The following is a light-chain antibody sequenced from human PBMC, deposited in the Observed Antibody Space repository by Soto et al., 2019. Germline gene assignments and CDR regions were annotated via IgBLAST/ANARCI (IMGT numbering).Light chain of an antibody. CDR2: GAS. CDR1: QSVSSN. Sequence: EIVMTQSPATLSVSPGERATLSCRASQSVSSNLAWYQQKPGQAPRLLIYGASTRATGIPARFSGSGSGTAFTLTISSLXSEDFEVYYCQQYNNWPRTFGQGTKVEI. J-gene: IGKJ1*01. CDR3: QQYNNWPRT. V-gene: IGKV3-15*01.